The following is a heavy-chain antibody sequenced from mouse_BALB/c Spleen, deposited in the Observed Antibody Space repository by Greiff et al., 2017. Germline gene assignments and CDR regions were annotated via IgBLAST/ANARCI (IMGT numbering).Heavy chain of an antibody. CDR2: IYPGDGDT. Sequence: VKLQESGAELVRPGSSVKISCKASGYAFSSYWMNWVKQRPGQGLEWIGQIYPGDGDTNYNGKFKGKATLTADKSSSTAYMQLSSLTSEDSAVYFCARDTGSRAMDYWGQGTSVTVSS. V-gene: IGHV1-80*01. CDR1: GYAFSSYW. CDR3: ARDTGSRAMDY. D-gene: IGHD1-1*02. J-gene: IGHJ4*01.